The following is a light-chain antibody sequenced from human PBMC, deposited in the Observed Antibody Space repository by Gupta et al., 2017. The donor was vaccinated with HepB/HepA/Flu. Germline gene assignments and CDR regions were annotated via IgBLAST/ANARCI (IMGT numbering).Light chain of an antibody. CDR2: DTS. CDR3: QQRSTCPLT. J-gene: IGKJ4*01. Sequence: EIVLTQSPATLCLSPGERATLSCRASQSVSSYLAWYQQKPGQAPRLLIFDTSNRAAGIPARFSGSGSGTDFTLTISSREPEDFAVYYCQQRSTCPLTFGGGTKVDIK. CDR1: QSVSSY. V-gene: IGKV3-11*01.